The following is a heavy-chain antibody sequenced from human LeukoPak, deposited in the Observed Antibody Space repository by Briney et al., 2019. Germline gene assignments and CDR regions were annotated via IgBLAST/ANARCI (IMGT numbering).Heavy chain of an antibody. CDR3: ARDVYYDILTGDYYYYMDV. Sequence: ASVKVSCKASGYTFPSYGISWVRQAPGQGLEWMGWISAYNGNTNYAQRLQGRVTMITDTSTSTAYMELRSLRSDDTAVYYCARDVYYDILTGDYYYYMDVWGKGTTVTVSS. V-gene: IGHV1-18*01. D-gene: IGHD3-9*01. J-gene: IGHJ6*03. CDR1: GYTFPSYG. CDR2: ISAYNGNT.